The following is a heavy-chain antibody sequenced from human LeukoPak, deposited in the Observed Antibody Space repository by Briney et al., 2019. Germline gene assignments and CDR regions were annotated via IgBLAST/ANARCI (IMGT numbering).Heavy chain of an antibody. D-gene: IGHD6-19*01. CDR1: GGSISSSSYY. CDR2: IYYSGST. CDR3: ARPGVAGPSRDPYYYYYYGMDV. V-gene: IGHV4-39*01. J-gene: IGHJ6*02. Sequence: SETLFLTCTVSGGSISSSSYYWGWIRQPPGKGLEWIGRIYYSGSTYYNPSLKSRVTISVDTSKNQFSLKLSSVTAADTAVYYCARPGVAGPSRDPYYYYYYGMDVWGQGTTVTVSS.